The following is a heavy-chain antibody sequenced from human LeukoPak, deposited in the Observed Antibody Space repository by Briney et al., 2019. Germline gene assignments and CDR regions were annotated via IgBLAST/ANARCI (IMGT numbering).Heavy chain of an antibody. CDR3: ARRDHTGRSHAWFDP. CDR2: LSDTGTT. J-gene: IGHJ5*02. CDR1: GGSVSTIRHF. D-gene: IGHD1-14*01. Sequence: SETLSLTCTVSGGSVSTIRHFWDWVRQPPGKGLEWIVSLSDTGTTYYNPSLESRVTTSVDTSKNQFSLKLSSETAADTAVYYCARRDHTGRSHAWFDPWGQGTLVTVSS. V-gene: IGHV4-39*01.